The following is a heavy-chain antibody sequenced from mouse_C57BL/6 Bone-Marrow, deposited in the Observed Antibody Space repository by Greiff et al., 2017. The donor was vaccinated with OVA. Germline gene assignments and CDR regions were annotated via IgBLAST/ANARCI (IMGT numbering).Heavy chain of an antibody. CDR3: AREEVTTVSY. D-gene: IGHD2-2*01. Sequence: EVQLQQSGPELVKPGASVKLSCKASGYTFTDYYMNWVKQSHGKSLEWIGDINPNNGGTSYNQKFKGKATLTVDKSSSTAYMELRSLTSEDSAVYYCAREEVTTVSYWGQGTLVTVSA. CDR2: INPNNGGT. J-gene: IGHJ3*01. V-gene: IGHV1-26*01. CDR1: GYTFTDYY.